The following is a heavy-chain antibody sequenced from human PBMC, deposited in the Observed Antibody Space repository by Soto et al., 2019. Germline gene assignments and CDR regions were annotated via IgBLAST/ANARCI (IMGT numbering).Heavy chain of an antibody. CDR1: GCTFSSYS. Sequence: PGGSLRLSCAASGCTFSSYSMNWVRQAPGKGLEWVSAISSSSSSTYYADSVKGRFTISRDNSKNTLYLQMNSLRAEDTAVYYCAKDLEGFSGQPNYGMDVWGQGTTVTVSS. J-gene: IGHJ6*02. CDR3: AKDLEGFSGQPNYGMDV. V-gene: IGHV3-23*01. D-gene: IGHD5-12*01. CDR2: ISSSSSST.